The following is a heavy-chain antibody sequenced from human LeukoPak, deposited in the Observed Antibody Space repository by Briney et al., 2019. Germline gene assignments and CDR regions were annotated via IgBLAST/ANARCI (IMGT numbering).Heavy chain of an antibody. J-gene: IGHJ3*02. Sequence: SETLSLTCNVSGVSISSSVYYWGWIRQPPGKGLEWIGTIYSSGATFYNPSLESRVTISVDTSKNQFSLKLSSVTAADTAVYYCARHAEGGVDTAILDAFDIWGQGTMVTVSS. V-gene: IGHV4-39*01. CDR2: IYSSGAT. CDR1: GVSISSSVYY. CDR3: ARHAEGGVDTAILDAFDI. D-gene: IGHD5-18*01.